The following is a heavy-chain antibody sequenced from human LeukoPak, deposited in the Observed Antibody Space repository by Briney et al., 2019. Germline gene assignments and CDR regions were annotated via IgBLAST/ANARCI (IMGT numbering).Heavy chain of an antibody. D-gene: IGHD2-15*01. CDR1: GYSYTNYW. CDR3: ASVSRGRHYYYGVDV. Sequence: GESLKISCKGSGYSYTNYWIGWVRQMPGRGLEWMGIIYPSDSDTRYSPSFQSQVTISADKSISTAYLQWSSLKASDTAMYYRASVSRGRHYYYGVDVWGQGTTVTVSS. V-gene: IGHV5-51*01. CDR2: IYPSDSDT. J-gene: IGHJ6*02.